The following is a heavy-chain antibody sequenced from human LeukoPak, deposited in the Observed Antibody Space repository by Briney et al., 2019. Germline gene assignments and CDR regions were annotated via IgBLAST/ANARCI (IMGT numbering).Heavy chain of an antibody. CDR2: IQSEGGGGTT. Sequence: GGSLRLSCTISGFTFRHCGLTWFRQAPGKGLEWVGYIQSEGGGGTTRYAAAVVGRFIISRDDSKSVAFLQMNSLKIDDTGVYYCARDVGGRTPFRFWGQGTMVAVSS. V-gene: IGHV3-49*03. D-gene: IGHD2-15*01. CDR3: ARDVGGRTPFRF. CDR1: GFTFRHCG. J-gene: IGHJ4*02.